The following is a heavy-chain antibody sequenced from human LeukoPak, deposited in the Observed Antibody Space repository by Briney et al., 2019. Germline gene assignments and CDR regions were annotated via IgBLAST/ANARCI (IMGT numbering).Heavy chain of an antibody. J-gene: IGHJ4*02. Sequence: GGSLRLSCAASGFTFSSYAMTWVRQAPGKGLEWVSTVSGNGASTYYADSVTGRFTISRDNPKNTLYLQMNSLRAEDTAVYYCAKEPHYDILTGPLYFDYWGQGTLVSVSS. CDR1: GFTFSSYA. V-gene: IGHV3-23*01. CDR2: VSGNGAST. D-gene: IGHD3-9*01. CDR3: AKEPHYDILTGPLYFDY.